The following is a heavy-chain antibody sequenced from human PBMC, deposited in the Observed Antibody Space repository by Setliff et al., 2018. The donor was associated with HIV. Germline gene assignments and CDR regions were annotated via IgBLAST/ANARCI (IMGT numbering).Heavy chain of an antibody. V-gene: IGHV4-34*01. J-gene: IGHJ2*01. CDR3: ARGRNWGSPRYWYFDL. D-gene: IGHD7-27*01. CDR1: GGSFSGYY. Sequence: SETLSLTCAVYGGSFSGYYWSWIRQSPERGLEWIGEIDHSGATNYNPSLWGRVAISADTSKNQFSLKLSSVTAADTAVYYCARGRNWGSPRYWYFDLWGRGTLVTVSS. CDR2: IDHSGAT.